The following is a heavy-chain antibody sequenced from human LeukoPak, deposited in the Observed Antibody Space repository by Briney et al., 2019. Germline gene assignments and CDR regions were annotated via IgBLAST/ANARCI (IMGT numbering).Heavy chain of an antibody. J-gene: IGHJ4*02. CDR1: GGSISSSSYY. CDR3: ARGSIAGAGPYFDY. CDR2: IYYSGST. V-gene: IGHV4-39*07. D-gene: IGHD6-13*01. Sequence: SETLSLTCTVSGGSISSSSYYWGWIRQPPGKGLEWIGSIYYSGSTNYNPSLKSRVTISVDTSKNQFSLKLRSVTAADTAVYYCARGSIAGAGPYFDYWGQGTLVTVSS.